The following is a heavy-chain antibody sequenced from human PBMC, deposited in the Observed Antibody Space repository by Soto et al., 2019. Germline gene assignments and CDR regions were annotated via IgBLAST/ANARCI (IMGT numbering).Heavy chain of an antibody. J-gene: IGHJ3*01. Sequence: SETLSLTCTFSGASVTNGIFYWSWIRQAPGKGLEWIGNIYFSGSARYNPSFTSRVSFSMDTSKNQFSLSLNYVTDADTAVYYCARETSYGGNLDVFDLWGQGTMVT. CDR1: GASVTNGIFY. CDR2: IYFSGSA. D-gene: IGHD4-17*01. V-gene: IGHV4-61*01. CDR3: ARETSYGGNLDVFDL.